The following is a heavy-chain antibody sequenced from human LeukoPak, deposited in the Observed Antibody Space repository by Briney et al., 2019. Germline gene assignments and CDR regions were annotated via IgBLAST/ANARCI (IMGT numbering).Heavy chain of an antibody. CDR2: ISSSSSYI. CDR3: ARIYDSSGPSFDY. V-gene: IGHV3-21*01. J-gene: IGHJ4*02. Sequence: PGGSLRLSCAASGFTFSSYSMNWVRQAPGKGLEWVSSISSSSSYIYYADSVKGRFTISRDNAKNSLYLQMNSLRAEDTAVYYCARIYDSSGPSFDYWGQGTQVTVSS. D-gene: IGHD3-22*01. CDR1: GFTFSSYS.